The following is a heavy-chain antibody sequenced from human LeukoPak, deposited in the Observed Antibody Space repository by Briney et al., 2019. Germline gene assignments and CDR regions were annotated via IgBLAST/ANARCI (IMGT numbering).Heavy chain of an antibody. CDR3: ARRPTSGWYDY. CDR2: IYPGDSDT. Sequence: GESLQIFCKGSGYSFTNYWIGWVRQMPGKGLEWMGIIYPGDSDTRYSPSFQGQVTISADKSISTAYLQWSSLKASDTAMYYCARRPTSGWYDYWGQGTLVTVSS. D-gene: IGHD6-19*01. CDR1: GYSFTNYW. J-gene: IGHJ4*02. V-gene: IGHV5-51*01.